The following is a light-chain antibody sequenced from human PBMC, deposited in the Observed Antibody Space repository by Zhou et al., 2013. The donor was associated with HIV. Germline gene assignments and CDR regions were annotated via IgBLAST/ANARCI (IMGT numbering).Light chain of an antibody. CDR3: QQSYSVPPT. Sequence: DIQMTQSPSSLSASVGDSVSITCRASQSIDNYLNWYQQKPGKAPKVLIYGASTLQSGVPSRFRGSGYGTDFTLTISGLQIEDFATYFCQQSYSVPPTFGQGTKLEI. V-gene: IGKV1-39*01. J-gene: IGKJ2*01. CDR2: GAS. CDR1: QSIDNY.